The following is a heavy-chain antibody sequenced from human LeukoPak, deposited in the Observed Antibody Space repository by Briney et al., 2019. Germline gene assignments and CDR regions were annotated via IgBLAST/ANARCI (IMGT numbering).Heavy chain of an antibody. CDR1: GFTFSTYG. J-gene: IGHJ5*02. Sequence: PGGSLRLSCAASGFTFSTYGMHWVRQAPGKGLEWVAVISYDGSNKYYGDSVKGRFTISRDNSKNTLSLQMKSLKEDDTAVYYCAKDQSYYYASGSNYNWFDPWGQGTLVTVSS. V-gene: IGHV3-30*18. D-gene: IGHD3-10*01. CDR2: ISYDGSNK. CDR3: AKDQSYYYASGSNYNWFDP.